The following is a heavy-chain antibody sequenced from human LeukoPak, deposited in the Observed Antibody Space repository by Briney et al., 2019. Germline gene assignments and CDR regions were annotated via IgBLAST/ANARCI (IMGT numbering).Heavy chain of an antibody. Sequence: AETLSLTCTVSGYSISSGYYWGWIRQPPGKGLEWIGSIYHSGSTYYNPSLKSRVTISVDTSKNQFSLKLSSVTAADTAVYYCARDLPSFLAGKVDYWGQGTLVTVSS. V-gene: IGHV4-38-2*02. CDR1: GYSISSGYY. J-gene: IGHJ4*02. D-gene: IGHD1-14*01. CDR3: ARDLPSFLAGKVDY. CDR2: IYHSGST.